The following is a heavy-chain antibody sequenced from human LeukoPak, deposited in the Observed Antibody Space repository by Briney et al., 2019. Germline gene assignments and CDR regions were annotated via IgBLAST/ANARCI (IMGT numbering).Heavy chain of an antibody. J-gene: IGHJ4*02. CDR3: ARDVLRFLEIPIY. CDR1: GYTFTGYY. Sequence: ASVKVSCKASGYTFTGYYMHWVRQAPGQGLEWMGWINPNSGGTNYAQKFQGRVTMTRDTSISTAYMELSRLRSDDTAVYYCARDVLRFLEIPIYWGQGTLVTVSS. V-gene: IGHV1-2*02. CDR2: INPNSGGT. D-gene: IGHD3-3*01.